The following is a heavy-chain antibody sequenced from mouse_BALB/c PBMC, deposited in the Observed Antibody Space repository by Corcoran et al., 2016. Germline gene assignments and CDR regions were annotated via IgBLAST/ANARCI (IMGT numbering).Heavy chain of an antibody. CDR3: AREGVITEDFDY. CDR2: INPYNGAT. CDR1: GYSFTGYY. Sequence: EVQLQQSGPELVKPGASVKISCKASGYSFTGYYMHWVKQSHVKSLEWIGRINPYNGATSYNQNFKDKASLTVDKSSSTAYMELHSLTSEDSAVYYCAREGVITEDFDYWGQGTTLTVSS. D-gene: IGHD1-1*01. J-gene: IGHJ2*01. V-gene: IGHV1-26*01.